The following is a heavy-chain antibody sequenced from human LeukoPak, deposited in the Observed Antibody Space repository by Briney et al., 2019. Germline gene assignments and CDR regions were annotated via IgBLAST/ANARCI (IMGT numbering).Heavy chain of an antibody. CDR3: AKDLLRYSSSWYTLWDY. V-gene: IGHV3-23*01. Sequence: GGSLRLTCAASGFTFSSYAMSWVRQAPGKGLEWVSAISGSGGSTYYADSVKGRFTISRDNSKNTLYLQMNSLRAEDTAVYYCAKDLLRYSSSWYTLWDYWGQGTLVTVSS. D-gene: IGHD6-13*01. CDR2: ISGSGGST. J-gene: IGHJ4*02. CDR1: GFTFSSYA.